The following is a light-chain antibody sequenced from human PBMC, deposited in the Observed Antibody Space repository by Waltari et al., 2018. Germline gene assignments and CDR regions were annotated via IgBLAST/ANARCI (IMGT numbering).Light chain of an antibody. CDR3: QQSYSTPWT. J-gene: IGKJ1*01. CDR1: QSISSY. CDR2: AAS. V-gene: IGKV1-39*01. Sequence: DIQMTQSPSSLSASVGDRVTITCRASQSISSYLNWYQQKPGKAPKLLIYAASSLQSGVPSRFSGSGSGTDFTLTISSLQPEDFATYYCQQSYSTPWTXGQGTKVEIK.